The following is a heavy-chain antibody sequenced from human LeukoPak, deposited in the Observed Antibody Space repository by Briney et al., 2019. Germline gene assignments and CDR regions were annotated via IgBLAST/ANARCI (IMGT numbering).Heavy chain of an antibody. V-gene: IGHV1-24*01. CDR3: ATVGPVAYCGGDCYLNWFDP. CDR2: FDPEDGET. CDR1: GYTLTELS. D-gene: IGHD2-21*02. Sequence: ASVKVSCKVSGYTLTELSMHWVRQAPGKGLEWMGGFDPEDGETIYAQKFQGRVTMTEDTSTDTAYMELSSLRSEDTAVYYCATVGPVAYCGGDCYLNWFDPWGQGTLVTVSS. J-gene: IGHJ5*02.